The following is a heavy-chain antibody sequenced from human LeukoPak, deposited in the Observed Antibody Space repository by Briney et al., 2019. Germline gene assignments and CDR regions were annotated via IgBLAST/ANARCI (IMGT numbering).Heavy chain of an antibody. D-gene: IGHD5-18*01. CDR1: GFTFSNAW. CDR2: IKSKTDGGTT. Sequence: GGSLRLSCAASGFTFSNAWMSWVRQAPGKGLEWVGRIKSKTDGGTTDYAAPVKGRFTISRDDSKNTLYLQMNSLKTEDTAVYYCTTDESPGYGYVPSGVYFDYWGQGTLVTVSS. J-gene: IGHJ4*02. V-gene: IGHV3-15*01. CDR3: TTDESPGYGYVPSGVYFDY.